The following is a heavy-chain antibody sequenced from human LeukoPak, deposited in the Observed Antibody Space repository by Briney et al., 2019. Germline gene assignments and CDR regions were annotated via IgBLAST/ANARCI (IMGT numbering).Heavy chain of an antibody. CDR3: AREVAAAGTRNFDY. V-gene: IGHV3-30*02. Sequence: GGSLRLSCAASGFTFSNYGMHWVRQAPGKGLEWVAFIRFDESSKYYADSVEGRFTISRDNSKNTLDLQMNSLRIEDTAVYYCAREVAAAGTRNFDYWGQGTLVTVSS. CDR1: GFTFSNYG. CDR2: IRFDESSK. D-gene: IGHD6-13*01. J-gene: IGHJ4*02.